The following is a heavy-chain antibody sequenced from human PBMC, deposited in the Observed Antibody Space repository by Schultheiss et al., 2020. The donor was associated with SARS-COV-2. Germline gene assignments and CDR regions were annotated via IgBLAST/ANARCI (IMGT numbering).Heavy chain of an antibody. CDR3: ARVPARGVIMAEPTTPRGMDV. CDR1: GYTFTNYD. V-gene: IGHV1-8*01. D-gene: IGHD1-14*01. Sequence: ASVKVSCKASGYTFTNYDINWVRQAAGQGLEWMGWMNPDSGNTGYAQKFQGRVSMNRDTSITTAYMEVSSLRSEDTAVYYCARVPARGVIMAEPTTPRGMDVWGQGTTVTVSS. J-gene: IGHJ6*02. CDR2: MNPDSGNT.